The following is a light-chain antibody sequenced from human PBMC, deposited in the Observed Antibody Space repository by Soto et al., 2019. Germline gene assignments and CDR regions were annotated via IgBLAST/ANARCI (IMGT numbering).Light chain of an antibody. CDR3: SSYTTSSTVV. J-gene: IGLJ2*01. Sequence: QSALTQPASVSGSPGQSITIPCTGSSSDVGGYNYVSWYQQHHPGKAPKLMIYDVSNRPSGVSNRFSGSKSGNTASLTISGLQAEDEADYYCSSYTTSSTVVFGGGTKVTVL. V-gene: IGLV2-14*03. CDR1: SSDVGGYNY. CDR2: DVS.